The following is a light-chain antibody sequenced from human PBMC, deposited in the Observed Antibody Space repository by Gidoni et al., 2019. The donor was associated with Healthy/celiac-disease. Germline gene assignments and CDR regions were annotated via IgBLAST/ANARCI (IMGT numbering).Light chain of an antibody. CDR2: AAS. CDR3: QQSYSTPRA. CDR1: QSISSY. J-gene: IGKJ1*01. Sequence: IQMTQSPSSLSASVGDRVTITCRASQSISSYLNWYQQKPGKAPKLLIYAASSLQSGVPSRFSGSGSGTDFTLTISSLQPEDVATDYCQQSYSTPRAFGQGTKVEIK. V-gene: IGKV1-39*01.